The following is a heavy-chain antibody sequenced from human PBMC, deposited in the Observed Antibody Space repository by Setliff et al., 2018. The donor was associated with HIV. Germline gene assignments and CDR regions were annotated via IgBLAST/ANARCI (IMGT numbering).Heavy chain of an antibody. CDR1: GYSFTSYW. D-gene: IGHD2-2*01. V-gene: IGHV5-51*01. CDR2: VYPGDSNT. J-gene: IGHJ6*03. Sequence: PGESLKISCKGSGYSFTSYWIGWVRQMPGKGLEWMGIVYPGDSNTRYSPSSQGQVTISADQSVSTAYLQWSSLKASDNAMYYCARHLGLPDATDYMDVWGKGTTVTVSS. CDR3: ARHLGLPDATDYMDV.